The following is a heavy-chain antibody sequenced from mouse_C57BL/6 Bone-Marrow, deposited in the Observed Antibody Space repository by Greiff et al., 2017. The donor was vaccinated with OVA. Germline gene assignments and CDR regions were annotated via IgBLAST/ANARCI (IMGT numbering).Heavy chain of an antibody. CDR3: ARGGYWFAY. J-gene: IGHJ3*01. CDR1: GYTFTSYW. V-gene: IGHV1-59*01. CDR2: IDPSDSYT. Sequence: QVQLQQPGAELVRPGTSVKLSCKASGYTFTSYWMHWVKQRPGQGLEWIGVIDPSDSYTNYNQKFKGKATLTVDTSSSTAYMQLSSLTSEDSAVYYCARGGYWFAYWGQGTLVTVSA.